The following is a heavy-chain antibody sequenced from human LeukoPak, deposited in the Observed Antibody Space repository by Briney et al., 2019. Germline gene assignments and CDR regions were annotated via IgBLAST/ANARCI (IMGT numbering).Heavy chain of an antibody. V-gene: IGHV3-23*01. D-gene: IGHD1-26*01. J-gene: IGHJ4*02. Sequence: GGSLRLSCAASGFTFSSYAMSWVRQAPGKGLEWVSAISGSGGSTYYADSVKGRFTISRDNSKNTLYLQMNSLRAEDTAVYYCAKEGRVYLVGAKHPFDYWGQGTLVIVSS. CDR3: AKEGRVYLVGAKHPFDY. CDR1: GFTFSSYA. CDR2: ISGSGGST.